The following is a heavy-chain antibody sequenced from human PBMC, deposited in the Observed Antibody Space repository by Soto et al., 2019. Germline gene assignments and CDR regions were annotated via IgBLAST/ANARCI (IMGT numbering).Heavy chain of an antibody. CDR3: ARDLAITGITDHYYYGMDV. Sequence: PGGSLRLSCAASGFTFSSYAMHWVRQAPGKGLEWVAVISYDGSNKYYADSVKGRFTISRDNSKNTLYLQMNSLRAEDTAVYYCARDLAITGITDHYYYGMDVWGQGTTVTVSS. CDR2: ISYDGSNK. D-gene: IGHD1-20*01. J-gene: IGHJ6*02. V-gene: IGHV3-30-3*01. CDR1: GFTFSSYA.